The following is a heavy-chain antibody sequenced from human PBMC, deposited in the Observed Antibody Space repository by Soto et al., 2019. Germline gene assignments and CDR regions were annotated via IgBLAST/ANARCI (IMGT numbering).Heavy chain of an antibody. CDR3: ARRYGASFDY. CDR1: GGSISSYY. D-gene: IGHD4-17*01. V-gene: IGHV4-59*01. CDR2: IYYGGST. J-gene: IGHJ4*02. Sequence: SETLSLTCTVSGGSISSYYWSWIRQPPGKGLEWIGYIYYGGSTNYNPSLKSRVTISVDTSKNQFSLKLSSVTAANTAVYYCARRYGASFDYWGQGTLVTVSS.